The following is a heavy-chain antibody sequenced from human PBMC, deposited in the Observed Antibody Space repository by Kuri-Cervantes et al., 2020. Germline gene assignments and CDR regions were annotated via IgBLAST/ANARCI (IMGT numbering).Heavy chain of an antibody. CDR3: AKAPGIRYSQDCPKTKLDY. CDR1: RYRFTSYW. D-gene: IGHD1-1*01. V-gene: IGHV5-51*01. Sequence: GESLKIPCKDSRYRFTSYWIGWVRQLPGKGLQWMGIIYPGYSDTKYSPSFPGQVTIPAHTSINKAYMALSRLRSDDTAVYYCAKAPGIRYSQDCPKTKLDYWGHGTLVTVSS. J-gene: IGHJ4*01. CDR2: IYPGYSDT.